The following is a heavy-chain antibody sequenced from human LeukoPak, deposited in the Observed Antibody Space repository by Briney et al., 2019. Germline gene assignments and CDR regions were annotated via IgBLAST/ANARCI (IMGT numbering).Heavy chain of an antibody. CDR3: AIPTHYGSGSSNDY. J-gene: IGHJ4*02. D-gene: IGHD3-10*01. Sequence: GGSLRLSCAASLFSFSDYYMSWIRQAPGKGLEWVSYISSSGSTIYYADSVKGRFTISRDNAKNSLYLQMNSLRAEDTAVYYCAIPTHYGSGSSNDYWGQGTLVTVSS. CDR1: LFSFSDYY. V-gene: IGHV3-11*01. CDR2: ISSSGSTI.